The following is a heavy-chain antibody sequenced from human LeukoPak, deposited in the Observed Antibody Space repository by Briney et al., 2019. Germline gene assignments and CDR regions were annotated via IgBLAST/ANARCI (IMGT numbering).Heavy chain of an antibody. CDR3: ARERAGEFDP. D-gene: IGHD7-27*01. CDR2: ISDSGDTP. Sequence: GGSLRLSCTASGFTFSSYAMSWVRQAPGKGLEWVSSISDSGDTPYYADSVKGRFTISRDNAKNSLYLQMNSLRAEDTAVYYCARERAGEFDPWGQGTLVTVSP. V-gene: IGHV3-23*01. CDR1: GFTFSSYA. J-gene: IGHJ5*02.